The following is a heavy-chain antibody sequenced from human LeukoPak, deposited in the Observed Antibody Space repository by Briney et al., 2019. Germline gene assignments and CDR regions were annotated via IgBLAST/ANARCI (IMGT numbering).Heavy chain of an antibody. CDR2: ISAYNGNT. CDR1: GYTFTSYG. V-gene: IGHV1-18*01. CDR3: ARDSEWELLEGLDY. D-gene: IGHD1-26*01. Sequence: ASVKVSCKASGYTFTSYGISWVRQAPGQGLEWMGWISAYNGNTNYAQKLQCRVTMTTDTSTSTAYMELRSLRSDDTAVYYCARDSEWELLEGLDYWGQGTLVTVSS. J-gene: IGHJ4*02.